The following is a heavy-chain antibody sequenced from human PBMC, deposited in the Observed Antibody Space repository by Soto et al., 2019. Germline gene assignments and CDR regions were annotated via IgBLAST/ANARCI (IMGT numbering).Heavy chain of an antibody. Sequence: QITLKESGPTLVKPTQTLTLTCTFSGFSFITTGVGVGWVRQSPGKALEWLALIYWDDDKRYSPSLKSRLTITQDTSKNQVVLSMTNMDPVDTATYYCARADSGDIVFEYWGQGTLVTVSS. CDR2: IYWDDDK. CDR1: GFSFITTGVG. J-gene: IGHJ4*02. V-gene: IGHV2-5*02. D-gene: IGHD4-17*01. CDR3: ARADSGDIVFEY.